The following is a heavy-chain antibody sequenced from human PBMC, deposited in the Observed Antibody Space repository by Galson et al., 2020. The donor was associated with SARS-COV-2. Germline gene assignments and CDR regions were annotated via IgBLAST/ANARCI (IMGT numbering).Heavy chain of an antibody. CDR1: GYNFSSYW. J-gene: IGHJ4*02. CDR3: ARLEMADLEGY. V-gene: IGHV5-51*01. CDR2: IYPGDSDT. Sequence: GESLKISCKGSGYNFSSYWIGWVRQMPGKGLEWMGIIYPGDSDTTYSPAFQGQVTISADKSISTAYLQWSSLKASDTAMYYCARLEMADLEGYWCPGTLVTVSS. D-gene: IGHD3-3*01.